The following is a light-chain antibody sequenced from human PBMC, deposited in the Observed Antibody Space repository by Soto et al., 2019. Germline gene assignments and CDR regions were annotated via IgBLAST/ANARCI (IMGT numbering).Light chain of an antibody. Sequence: EIVLTQSPGTLSLSPGERATLSCRASQSVGSNLAWYQQKPGQAPRLLIYATSTRATAIPARFSGSGSGTECPLTISSLQSEDFAVYYCQQYNKWPLFTFGPGTTVDIK. CDR1: QSVGSN. CDR2: ATS. J-gene: IGKJ3*01. CDR3: QQYNKWPLFT. V-gene: IGKV3-15*01.